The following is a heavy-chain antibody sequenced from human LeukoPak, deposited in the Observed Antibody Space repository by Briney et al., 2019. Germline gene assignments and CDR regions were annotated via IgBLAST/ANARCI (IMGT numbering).Heavy chain of an antibody. CDR3: ARDLKVAGRGYFDY. Sequence: SETLSLTCAVSGGSISSSNWWSWVRPPPGKGLEWIGEIYHSGSTNYNPSLKSRVTISVDKSKNQFSLKLSSVTAADTAVYYCARDLKVAGRGYFDYWGQGTLVTVSS. J-gene: IGHJ4*02. D-gene: IGHD6-6*01. CDR2: IYHSGST. V-gene: IGHV4-4*02. CDR1: GGSISSSNW.